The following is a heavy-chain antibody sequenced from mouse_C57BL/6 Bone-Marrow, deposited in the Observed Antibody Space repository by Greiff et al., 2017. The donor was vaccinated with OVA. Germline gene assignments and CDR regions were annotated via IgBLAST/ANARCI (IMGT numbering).Heavy chain of an antibody. J-gene: IGHJ2*01. CDR2: IDPTNDYT. V-gene: IGHV1-4*01. CDR1: GYTFTSYT. Sequence: VMLVESGAELARPGASVKMSCKASGYTFTSYTIHWVKQRPGQGLEWIGYIDPTNDYTNYNQKFKGKATLTADKSSSTAYMQLSSLTSEDSAVYYCTRGYYFDYWCQGTTLTVSS. CDR3: TRGYYFDY.